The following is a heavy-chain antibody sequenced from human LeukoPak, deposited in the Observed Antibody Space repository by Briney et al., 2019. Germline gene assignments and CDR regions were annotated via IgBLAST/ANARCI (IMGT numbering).Heavy chain of an antibody. J-gene: IGHJ6*02. CDR1: GFTFSNYD. Sequence: SGGSLRLSCAASGFTFSNYDMHWVRQVTGKGLEWVSSIGTAGDPYYADSVKGRFTISRENGKNSLNLQMNSLRAGDTAVYYCTRGEPHGYGMDVWGQGTTVTVSS. V-gene: IGHV3-13*05. CDR3: TRGEPHGYGMDV. CDR2: IGTAGDP.